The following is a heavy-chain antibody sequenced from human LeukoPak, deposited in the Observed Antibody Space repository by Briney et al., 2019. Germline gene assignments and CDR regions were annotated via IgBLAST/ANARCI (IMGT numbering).Heavy chain of an antibody. CDR1: GFTFSSYA. CDR2: ISGSGGST. V-gene: IGHV3-23*01. J-gene: IGHJ4*02. CDR3: AKTDSSGYQRFDY. Sequence: GGSLRLSCAASGFTFSSYAMSWVRQAPGKGLEGVSAISGSGGSTYYADSVKGRFTISRDNSKNTLYLQMNSLRAEDTAVYYCAKTDSSGYQRFDYWGQGTLVTVSS. D-gene: IGHD3-22*01.